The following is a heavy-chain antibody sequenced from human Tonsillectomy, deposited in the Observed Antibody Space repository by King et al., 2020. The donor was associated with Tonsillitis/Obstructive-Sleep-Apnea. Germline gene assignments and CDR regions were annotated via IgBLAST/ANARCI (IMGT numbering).Heavy chain of an antibody. V-gene: IGHV7-4-1*02. Sequence: QLVQSGSELKKPGASVKVSCKASGYTFTSYAMNWVRRAPGQGLEWMGWINTNTGNPTYAQVFTGRFVFSLDTSVSTAYLQINGLKAEDTALYYCARDPRVAVAGSFDYWGQGTLVTVSS. D-gene: IGHD6-19*01. CDR2: INTNTGNP. J-gene: IGHJ4*02. CDR3: ARDPRVAVAGSFDY. CDR1: GYTFTSYA.